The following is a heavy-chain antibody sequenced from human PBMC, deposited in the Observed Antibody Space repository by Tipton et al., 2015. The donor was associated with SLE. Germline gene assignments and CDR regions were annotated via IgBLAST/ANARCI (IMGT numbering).Heavy chain of an antibody. CDR2: IYYSGST. J-gene: IGHJ4*02. D-gene: IGHD6-13*01. CDR3: ARGRPGIAAAGTYDY. V-gene: IGHV4-59*01. CDR1: GGSFSGYY. Sequence: TLSLTCAVYGGSFSGYYWSWILQPPGKGLEWIGYIYYSGSTNYNPSLKSRVTISVDTSKNQFSLKLSSVTAADTAVYYCARGRPGIAAAGTYDYWGQGTQGTVSS.